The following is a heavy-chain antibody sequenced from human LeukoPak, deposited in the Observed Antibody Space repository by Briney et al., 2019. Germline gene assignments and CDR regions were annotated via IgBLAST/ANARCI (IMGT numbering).Heavy chain of an antibody. J-gene: IGHJ3*02. CDR1: GYTFTSYG. CDR2: ISTYNGNT. D-gene: IGHD3-22*01. CDR3: ASSVHDSSGYYYGRVAFDI. V-gene: IGHV1-18*01. Sequence: ASVKVSCKASGYTFTSYGISWVRQAPGQGLEWIGWISTYNGNTNYAQKLQGRVTMTTDTSTSTAYMELRSLRSDDTAVYYCASSVHDSSGYYYGRVAFDIWGQGTMVTVSS.